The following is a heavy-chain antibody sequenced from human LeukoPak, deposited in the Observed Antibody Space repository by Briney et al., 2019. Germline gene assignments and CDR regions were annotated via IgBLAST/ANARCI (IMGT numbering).Heavy chain of an antibody. Sequence: GASVKVSFKASGYTFTDCSINWVRQAPGQGLEWMGSINPNSGGTNYAQKFQGRVTMTRDTSISAAYMEMSSLRSDDTAAYYCARDGPLTTDFDYWGQGTLVTVSS. CDR2: INPNSGGT. CDR1: GYTFTDCS. CDR3: ARDGPLTTDFDY. V-gene: IGHV1-2*02. D-gene: IGHD4-17*01. J-gene: IGHJ4*02.